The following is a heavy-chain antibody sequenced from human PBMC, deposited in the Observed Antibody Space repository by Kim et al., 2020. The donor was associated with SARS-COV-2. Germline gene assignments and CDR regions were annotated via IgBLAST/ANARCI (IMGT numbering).Heavy chain of an antibody. J-gene: IGHJ3*02. Sequence: PSLKGRITISVDTSKNQFSLKLSSVTAADTAVYYCARGSGSYYNSDAFDIWGQGTMVTVSS. V-gene: IGHV4-59*09. D-gene: IGHD3-10*01. CDR3: ARGSGSYYNSDAFDI.